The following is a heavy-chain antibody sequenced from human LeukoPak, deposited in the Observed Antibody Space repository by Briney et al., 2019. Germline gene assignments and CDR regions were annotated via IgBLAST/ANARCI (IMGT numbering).Heavy chain of an antibody. D-gene: IGHD2-15*01. CDR3: AREDCSGGSCTGGLFDP. CDR2: IYHSGST. Sequence: ASETLSLTCAVSGGSISSGGYSWSWIRQPPGKGLEWIGYIYHSGSTYYNPSLKSRVTISVDRSKNQFSLKLSSVTAADTAVYYCAREDCSGGSCTGGLFDPWGQGTLVTVSS. J-gene: IGHJ5*02. V-gene: IGHV4-30-2*01. CDR1: GGSISSGGYS.